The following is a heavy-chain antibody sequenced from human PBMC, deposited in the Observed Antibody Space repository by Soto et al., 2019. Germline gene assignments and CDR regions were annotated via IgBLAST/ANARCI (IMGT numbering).Heavy chain of an antibody. CDR3: ARHDLGWCSGGRCHENWFDP. V-gene: IGHV4-39*01. J-gene: IGHJ5*02. CDR2: IYYSGST. D-gene: IGHD2-15*01. Sequence: QLQLQESGPGLVKPSETLSLTCTVSGGSISSSSYYWGWIRQPPGKGLEWIGSIYYSGSTYYNPSLKSRVTISVDTSKNQFSLKLSSVTAADKAVYYCARHDLGWCSGGRCHENWFDPWCQGTLVTVSS. CDR1: GGSISSSSYY.